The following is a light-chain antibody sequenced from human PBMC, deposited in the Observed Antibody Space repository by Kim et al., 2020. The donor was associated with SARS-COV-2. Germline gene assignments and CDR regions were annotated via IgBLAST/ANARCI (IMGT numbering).Light chain of an antibody. J-gene: IGLJ3*02. Sequence: SYELTQPPSVSVSPGQTASITCSGDKLVDKYACWYQQKPGQSPVLVIYQDSKRPSGIPERFSGSNSGNTATLTISGTQAMDETDYYCQAWDSSTWVFGGGNQLTVL. CDR1: KLVDKY. CDR2: QDS. V-gene: IGLV3-1*01. CDR3: QAWDSSTWV.